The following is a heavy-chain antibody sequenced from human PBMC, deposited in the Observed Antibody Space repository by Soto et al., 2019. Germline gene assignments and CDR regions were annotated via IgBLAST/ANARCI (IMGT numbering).Heavy chain of an antibody. CDR3: ARVPVTMVRGVTPYYFDY. J-gene: IGHJ4*02. V-gene: IGHV1-69*01. D-gene: IGHD3-10*01. CDR2: IIPIFGTA. Sequence: QVQLVQSGAEVKKPGSSVKVSCKASGGTFSSYAISWVRQAPGQGLEWMGGIIPIFGTANYAQKFQGRVTITADESTSTAYMELSSLRSEDAAVYYCARVPVTMVRGVTPYYFDYWGQGTLVTVSS. CDR1: GGTFSSYA.